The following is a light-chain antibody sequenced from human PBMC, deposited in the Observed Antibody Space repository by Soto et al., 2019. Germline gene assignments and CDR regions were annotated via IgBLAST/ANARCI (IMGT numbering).Light chain of an antibody. CDR3: RQYYSTPRT. CDR2: WAS. V-gene: IGKV4-1*01. CDR1: QSVLYSSNNKNY. Sequence: DIVMTQSPDSLAVSLGERATTNCKSSQSVLYSSNNKNYLAWYQQKPGQPPKLLIYWASTRESGVPDRFSGSGSGTDFTLTISSLQAEDVAVYYCRQYYSTPRTFGQGTKVDIK. J-gene: IGKJ1*01.